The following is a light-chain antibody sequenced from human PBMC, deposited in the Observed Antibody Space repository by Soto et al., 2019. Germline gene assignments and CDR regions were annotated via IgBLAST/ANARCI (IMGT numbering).Light chain of an antibody. V-gene: IGKV1-17*03. CDR3: LQHDSYLPS. CDR1: QGISNY. J-gene: IGKJ5*01. Sequence: DIQMTQSPSAMSAAGGDGVTGTXRASQGISNYLAWFQQKPGKVPKRLIYGASSLQSGVPSRFSGTVSGTECSRTISSLQADDIPTYPRLQHDSYLPSFGHGTRLEIK. CDR2: GAS.